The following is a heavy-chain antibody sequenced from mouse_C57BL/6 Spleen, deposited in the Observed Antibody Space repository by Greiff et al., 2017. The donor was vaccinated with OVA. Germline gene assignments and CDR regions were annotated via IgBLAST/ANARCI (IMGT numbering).Heavy chain of an antibody. D-gene: IGHD1-1*01. CDR1: GYTFTSYW. CDR3: ARWSIIVQDDYGSSPYAMDY. V-gene: IGHV1-53*01. CDR2: INPSNGGT. J-gene: IGHJ4*01. Sequence: VQLQQPGTELVKPGASVKLSCKASGYTFTSYWMHWVKQRPGQGLEWIGNINPSNGGTNYNEKFKSKATLTVDKSSSTAYMQLSSLTSEDSAVYYCARWSIIVQDDYGSSPYAMDYWGQGTSVTVSS.